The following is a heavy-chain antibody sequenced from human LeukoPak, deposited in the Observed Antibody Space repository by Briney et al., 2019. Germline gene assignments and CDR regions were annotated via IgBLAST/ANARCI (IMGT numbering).Heavy chain of an antibody. CDR1: GGSIRSSSYY. CDR2: IYYSGST. CDR3: AGRSGVRGVDY. Sequence: SETLSLTCTVSGGSIRSSSYYWGWIRQPPGKGLEWIGSIYYSGSTSYNPSLKSRVTMTVDTSKSQFSLKLSSVTAADTAVYYCAGRSGVRGVDYWGQGTLVTVSS. V-gene: IGHV4-39*07. D-gene: IGHD3-10*01. J-gene: IGHJ4*02.